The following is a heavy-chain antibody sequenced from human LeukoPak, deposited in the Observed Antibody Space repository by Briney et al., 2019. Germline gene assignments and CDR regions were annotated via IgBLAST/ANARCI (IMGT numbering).Heavy chain of an antibody. J-gene: IGHJ3*02. V-gene: IGHV4-30-2*01. CDR2: IYHGGST. CDR1: GGSISSGGYS. Sequence: SETLSLTCAVSGGSISSGGYSWSWIRQPPGKGLEWIGYIYHGGSTYYNPSLKSRVTISIDRSKNQFSLKLSSVTAADTAVYYCARGFDILTGSLLLEDAFDIWGQGTMVTVSS. CDR3: ARGFDILTGSLLLEDAFDI. D-gene: IGHD3-9*01.